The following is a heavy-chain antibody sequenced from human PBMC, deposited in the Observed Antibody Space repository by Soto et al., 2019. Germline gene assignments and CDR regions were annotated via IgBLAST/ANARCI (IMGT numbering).Heavy chain of an antibody. CDR1: GFSLSTSGVG. D-gene: IGHD6-19*01. V-gene: IGHV2-5*02. CDR3: AHLLIRGAGFDY. J-gene: IGHJ4*02. Sequence: QITLKESGPTLVKPTQTLTLTCTFSGFSLSTSGVGVGWIRQPPGEALEWLALIYWDDDKRYSPSLKSRLTTXTXTSKTPVALTMTNMDPVDTATYFCAHLLIRGAGFDYWGQGTLVTVSS. CDR2: IYWDDDK.